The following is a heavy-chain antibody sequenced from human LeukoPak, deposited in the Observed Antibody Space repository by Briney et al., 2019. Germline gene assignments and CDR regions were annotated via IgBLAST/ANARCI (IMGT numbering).Heavy chain of an antibody. CDR3: ARAGSSSSGPSVY. CDR2: ISSSSSYI. D-gene: IGHD6-6*01. CDR1: GFTFSSYS. V-gene: IGHV3-21*01. J-gene: IGHJ4*02. Sequence: GGSLRLSCAASGFTFSSYSMNWVCQAPGKGLEWVSSISSSSSYIYYADSVKGRFTISRDNAKNSLYLQMNSLRAEDTAVYYCARAGSSSSGPSVYWGQGTLVTVSS.